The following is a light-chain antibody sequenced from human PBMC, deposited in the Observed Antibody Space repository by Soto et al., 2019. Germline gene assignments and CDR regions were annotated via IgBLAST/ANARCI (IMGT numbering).Light chain of an antibody. CDR2: QTS. CDR1: QYINTR. Sequence: EIVLTQSPATLSLSPGERVTVSCRASQYINTRLAWYQHRPGQAPRLLIYQTSIRAAGIPARFSASGTGTDFTLTISRLEPEDFAVYYCQQYGSSPRTFGQGTNVDIK. J-gene: IGKJ1*01. V-gene: IGKV3-20*01. CDR3: QQYGSSPRT.